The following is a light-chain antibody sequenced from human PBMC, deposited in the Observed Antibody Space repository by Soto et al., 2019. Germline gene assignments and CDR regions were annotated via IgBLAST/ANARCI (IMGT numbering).Light chain of an antibody. V-gene: IGLV2-14*03. CDR3: NSYTTSNSYV. Sequence: QSALTQPASVSGSPGQSITISCTGTNSDVGAYDYVSWYQQHPGKAPRLLIYDVRIRPSGISIRFSGSKSGNTASLTISGLQAEDEADYFCNSYTTSNSYVFGDGTKVTVL. CDR1: NSDVGAYDY. J-gene: IGLJ1*01. CDR2: DVR.